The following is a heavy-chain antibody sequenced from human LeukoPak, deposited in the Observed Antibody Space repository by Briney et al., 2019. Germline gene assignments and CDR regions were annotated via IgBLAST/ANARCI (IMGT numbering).Heavy chain of an antibody. Sequence: GASVKVSCKASGYTFSDYYIHWVRQAPGQGLQWMGWINPKTSDTNYPHEYPGRVTMTRATSISKASMELSRLRADDTAVYYCAREEIAVGGPPPRWFDSWGQGTLVTVSS. D-gene: IGHD6-19*01. CDR2: INPKTSDT. CDR3: AREEIAVGGPPPRWFDS. J-gene: IGHJ5*01. V-gene: IGHV1-2*02. CDR1: GYTFSDYY.